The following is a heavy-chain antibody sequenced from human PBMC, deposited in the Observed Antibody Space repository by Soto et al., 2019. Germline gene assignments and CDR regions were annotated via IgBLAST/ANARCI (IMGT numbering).Heavy chain of an antibody. CDR1: AFTFSSYA. CDR2: ISSNGGST. Sequence: EVQLVESGGGLVQPGGSLRLSCAASAFTFSSYAMHWVRQAPGKGLEYVLAISSNGGSTYYANSVKGRLTIPRDNSENTPDLQMGSLRAHNRAVNYFARERPPDYRGQATLLTVSS. V-gene: IGHV3-64*01. J-gene: IGHJ4*02. CDR3: ARERPPDY.